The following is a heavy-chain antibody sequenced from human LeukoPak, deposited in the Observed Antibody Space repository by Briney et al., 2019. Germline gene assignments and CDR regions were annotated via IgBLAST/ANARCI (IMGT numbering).Heavy chain of an antibody. CDR3: ARVLSGRGSLYDYYYYMDV. CDR1: GFTVSSNY. Sequence: GGSLRLSCAASGFTVSSNYMSWVRQAPGKGLEWVSVTYSGGRTYYADSVKGRFTISRDISKNTLYLQMNSLRAEDTAVYYCARVLSGRGSLYDYYYYMDVWGKGTTVTISS. D-gene: IGHD3-10*01. J-gene: IGHJ6*03. V-gene: IGHV3-53*01. CDR2: TYSGGRT.